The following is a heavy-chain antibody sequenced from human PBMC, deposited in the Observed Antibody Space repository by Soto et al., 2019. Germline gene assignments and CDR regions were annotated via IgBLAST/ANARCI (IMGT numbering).Heavy chain of an antibody. V-gene: IGHV3-33*01. CDR1: GFTFSSYC. CDR2: IWYDGSNK. J-gene: IGHJ5*02. D-gene: IGHD3-3*01. CDR3: ARGSLRILEWLFEFDP. Sequence: GGALRLSCAASGFTFSSYCMHWVRQAPGKGLEWVAVIWYDGSNKYYADSVKGRFTISRDNSKNTLYLQMNSLRAEDTAVYYCARGSLRILEWLFEFDPWGQGTLVTVSS.